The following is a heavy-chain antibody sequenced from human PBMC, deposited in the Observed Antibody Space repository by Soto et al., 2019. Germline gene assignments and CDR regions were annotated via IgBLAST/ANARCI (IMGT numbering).Heavy chain of an antibody. CDR3: ARGKDDYGDYLVDY. CDR2: IYYSGST. V-gene: IGHV4-59*01. D-gene: IGHD4-17*01. J-gene: IGHJ4*02. CDR1: GGSISSYY. Sequence: QVQLQESGPGLVKPSETLSLTCTVSGGSISSYYWSWIRQPPGKGLEWIGYIYYSGSTNYNPSLKSRVTISVDTSKNQFSLKLSSVTAADTAVYYCARGKDDYGDYLVDYWGQGTLVTVSS.